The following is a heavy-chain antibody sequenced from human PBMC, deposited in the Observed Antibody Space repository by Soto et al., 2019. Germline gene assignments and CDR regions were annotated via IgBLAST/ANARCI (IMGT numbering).Heavy chain of an antibody. V-gene: IGHV4-34*01. CDR1: GGSFNYYY. J-gene: IGHJ4*02. CDR2: INHSGIT. Sequence: SETLSLTCGVYGGSFNYYYWNWIRQPPGKGLEWIGEINHSGITNYNPSLKSRVTISVDTSKNQFSLKLSSVTAADTAVYYCERDHRFYSDPYYFDYWGQGTLVNVSS. CDR3: ERDHRFYSDPYYFDY. D-gene: IGHD4-17*01.